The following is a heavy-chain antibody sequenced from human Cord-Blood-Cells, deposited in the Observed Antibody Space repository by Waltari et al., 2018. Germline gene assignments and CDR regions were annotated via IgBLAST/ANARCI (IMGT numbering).Heavy chain of an antibody. D-gene: IGHD1-26*01. CDR3: ASLLGGIYPERHFDY. J-gene: IGHJ4*02. CDR2: INVGNGNT. V-gene: IGHV1-3*01. Sequence: QVQLVQSGAEVKKPGASVKVSCKASGSTFTSYAMHWVRQAPGQRLEWRGWINVGNGNTKYSQEFQGIVTITRDTPASTAYMEQSSLRSEETAVYYCASLLGGIYPERHFDYGGQGTLVTVS. CDR1: GSTFTSYA.